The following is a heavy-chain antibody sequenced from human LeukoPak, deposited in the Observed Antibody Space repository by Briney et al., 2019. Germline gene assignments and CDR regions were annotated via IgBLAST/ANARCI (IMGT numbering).Heavy chain of an antibody. CDR1: GFTFSSYT. Sequence: GGSLRLSCAASGFTFSSYTMSWVRQAPGKGLEWVSAISGSGGSTYYADSVKGRFTISRDNSKNTLYLQMNSLRAEDTAVYYCAKAYYDILTGYYGDYWGQGTLVTVSS. V-gene: IGHV3-23*01. J-gene: IGHJ4*02. CDR2: ISGSGGST. CDR3: AKAYYDILTGYYGDY. D-gene: IGHD3-9*01.